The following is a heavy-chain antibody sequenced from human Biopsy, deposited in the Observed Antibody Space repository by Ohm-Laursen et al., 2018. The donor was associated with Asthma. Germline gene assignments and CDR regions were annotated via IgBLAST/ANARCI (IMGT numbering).Heavy chain of an antibody. Sequence: ASVKVSCKVSGYNFISFAIHWVRQTPGQRLEWMGWVNTGNGDAKYSQKFQGRVTITRDTSASTAYMELRSLRSEDTATYYCARTYYDFLTGQVKDVFGVWGQGTMVTVSS. CDR3: ARTYYDFLTGQVKDVFGV. CDR2: VNTGNGDA. D-gene: IGHD3-9*01. J-gene: IGHJ3*01. V-gene: IGHV1-3*04. CDR1: GYNFISFA.